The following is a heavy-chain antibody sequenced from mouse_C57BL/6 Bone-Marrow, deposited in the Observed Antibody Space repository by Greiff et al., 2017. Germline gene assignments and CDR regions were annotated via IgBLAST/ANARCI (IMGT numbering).Heavy chain of an antibody. CDR2: IDPETGGT. J-gene: IGHJ4*01. CDR1: GYTFTDYE. V-gene: IGHV1-15*01. Sequence: QVQLQQSGAELVRPGASVTLSCKASGYTFTDYEMHWVKQTPVHGLEWIGAIDPETGGTAYNQKFKGKAILTADKSSSTAYMQLSSLTSEDSAVYYCARLGGYYDYAMDYWGQGTSVTVSS. D-gene: IGHD2-3*01. CDR3: ARLGGYYDYAMDY.